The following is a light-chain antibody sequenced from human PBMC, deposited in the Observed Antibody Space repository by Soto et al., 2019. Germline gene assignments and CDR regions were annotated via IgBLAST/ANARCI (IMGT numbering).Light chain of an antibody. CDR2: DVS. CDR3: SSYTSSIL. J-gene: IGLJ2*01. Sequence: QSALTQPASMSGSPGQSITISCTGTSSDVGGYNYVSWYQQHPGKAPKLMIYDVSNRPAGVSNRFSGSKSGNTASLTISGLQAEDEADYYCSSYTSSILFGGGTKLTVL. CDR1: SSDVGGYNY. V-gene: IGLV2-14*01.